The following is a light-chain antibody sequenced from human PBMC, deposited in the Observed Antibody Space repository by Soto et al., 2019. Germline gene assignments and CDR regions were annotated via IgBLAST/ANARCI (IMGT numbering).Light chain of an antibody. J-gene: IGLJ3*02. CDR2: EVT. CDR1: SSDIGDYDS. Sequence: QSALTQPASVSGSPGQSITISCTGTSSDIGDYDSVSWYQQHPGKAPKLLIYEVTNRPSGVSNRFSGSQSGNTASLTISGLQAEDESDYYCSSYTSSSTYWVFGGGTKLTVL. CDR3: SSYTSSSTYWV. V-gene: IGLV2-14*01.